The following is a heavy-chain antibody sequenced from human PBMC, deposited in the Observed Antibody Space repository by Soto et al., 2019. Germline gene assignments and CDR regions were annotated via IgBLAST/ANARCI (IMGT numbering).Heavy chain of an antibody. Sequence: PGGSLRLSCAASGFTFSSYAMSWVRQAPGKGLEWVSAISGSGSSTYYADSVKGRFTISRDNSKNTLYLQMNSLRAEDTAVYYCAKVHCSGGSCYLYYYYGMDVWGQGTTVTVSS. V-gene: IGHV3-23*01. CDR3: AKVHCSGGSCYLYYYYGMDV. CDR2: ISGSGSST. D-gene: IGHD2-15*01. J-gene: IGHJ6*02. CDR1: GFTFSSYA.